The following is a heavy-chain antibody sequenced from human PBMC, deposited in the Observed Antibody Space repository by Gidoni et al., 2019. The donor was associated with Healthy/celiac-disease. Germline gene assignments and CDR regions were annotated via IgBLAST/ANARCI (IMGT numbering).Heavy chain of an antibody. D-gene: IGHD1-7*01. CDR2: IYYSVST. Sequence: QLQLQESGPGLVKPSETLSLTCTVSGCSISSSSYYWGWIRQPPGKGLEWIGSIYYSVSTYYNPSLKSRVTISVDTSKNQFSLKLSSVTAADTAVYYCARHTVELHHPGARGPNFDYWGQGTLVTVSS. V-gene: IGHV4-39*01. CDR3: ARHTVELHHPGARGPNFDY. CDR1: GCSISSSSYY. J-gene: IGHJ4*02.